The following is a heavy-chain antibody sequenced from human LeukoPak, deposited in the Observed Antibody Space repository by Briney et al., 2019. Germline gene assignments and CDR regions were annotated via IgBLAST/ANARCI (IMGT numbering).Heavy chain of an antibody. Sequence: GGSLRLSCAASGFTFSDYYMSWIRQAPGKGLEWVSYISSSGSTIYYADSVKGRFTISRDNAKNSLYLQINSLRAEDTAVYYCASSGWKVTIDYWGQGTLVTVSS. D-gene: IGHD6-19*01. CDR1: GFTFSDYY. V-gene: IGHV3-11*01. CDR2: ISSSGSTI. CDR3: ASSGWKVTIDY. J-gene: IGHJ4*02.